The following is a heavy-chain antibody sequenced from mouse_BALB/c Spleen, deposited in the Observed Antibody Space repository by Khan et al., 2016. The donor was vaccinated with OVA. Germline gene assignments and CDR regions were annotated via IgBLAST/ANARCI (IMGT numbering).Heavy chain of an antibody. CDR1: GYTFTSYT. CDR3: VRDGAYHRNDGWIAY. Sequence: QVQLKQSGAELARPGASVKMSCKASGYTFTSYTIHWIKKRPGPGLEWIGYINPSNGYTNYNQKFKDKATLTTDKSSTTAYLQLSSLTSDDSAVYNCVRDGAYHRNDGWIAYWGQGTLVTVSA. J-gene: IGHJ3*01. V-gene: IGHV1-4*01. D-gene: IGHD2-14*01. CDR2: INPSNGYT.